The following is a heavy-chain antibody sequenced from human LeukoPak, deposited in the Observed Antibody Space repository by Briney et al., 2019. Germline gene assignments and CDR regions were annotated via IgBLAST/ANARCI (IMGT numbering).Heavy chain of an antibody. CDR1: GFTFSSYW. Sequence: GGSLRLSCAASGFTFSSYWMSWVRQAPGKGLEWVANIKQDGSEKYYVDSVKGRFTISRDNAKNSLYLQMNSLRAEDTAVYYCARNFVVRCSSTSCYRAENWYFDLWGRGTLVTVSS. CDR3: ARNFVVRCSSTSCYRAENWYFDL. D-gene: IGHD2-2*01. CDR2: IKQDGSEK. V-gene: IGHV3-7*01. J-gene: IGHJ2*01.